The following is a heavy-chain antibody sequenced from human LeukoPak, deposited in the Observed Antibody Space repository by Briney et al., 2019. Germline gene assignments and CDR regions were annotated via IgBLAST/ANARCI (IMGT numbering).Heavy chain of an antibody. D-gene: IGHD1-26*01. Sequence: ASVTVSCKASGYTFNHHGIGWVRQAPGQGLEWLGWISCYNGDTKYGQKFQGRVTMSKDTSTTTAYMELTGLTSDDTAVYYCVRDPTNTSGRYAYFDFWGQGTLVTVSS. CDR1: GYTFNHHG. J-gene: IGHJ4*02. CDR2: ISCYNGDT. CDR3: VRDPTNTSGRYAYFDF. V-gene: IGHV1-18*01.